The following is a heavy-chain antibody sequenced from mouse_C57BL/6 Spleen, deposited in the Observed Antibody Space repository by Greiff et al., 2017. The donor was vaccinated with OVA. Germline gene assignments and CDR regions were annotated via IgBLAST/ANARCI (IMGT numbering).Heavy chain of an antibody. CDR2: IYPGDGDT. D-gene: IGHD3-2*02. V-gene: IGHV1-82*01. Sequence: QVQLKQSGPELVKPGASVKISCKASGYAFSSSWMNWVKQRPGKGLEWIGRIYPGDGDTNYNGKFKGKATLTADKSSSTAYMQLSSLTSEDSAVYFCASPDSSGYGAWFAYWGQGTLVTVSA. J-gene: IGHJ3*01. CDR3: ASPDSSGYGAWFAY. CDR1: GYAFSSSW.